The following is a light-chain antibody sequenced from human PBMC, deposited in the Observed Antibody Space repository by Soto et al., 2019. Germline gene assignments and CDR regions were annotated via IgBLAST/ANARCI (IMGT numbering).Light chain of an antibody. J-gene: IGKJ4*01. CDR1: QSVSSY. V-gene: IGKV3-20*01. Sequence: EIVLTQSPCTLSVSPGERATLSCRASQSVSSYLAWYQQKPGQAPRLLIYEASTRATGIPARFSGSGSGTDFTLTVSSLEPEDFAVYYCQQYGSSPLTFGGGTKVDIK. CDR3: QQYGSSPLT. CDR2: EAS.